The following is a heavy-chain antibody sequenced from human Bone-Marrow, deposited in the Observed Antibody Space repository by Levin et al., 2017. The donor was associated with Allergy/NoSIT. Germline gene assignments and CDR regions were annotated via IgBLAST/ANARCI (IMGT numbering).Heavy chain of an antibody. D-gene: IGHD4-17*01. CDR3: ARGGRGDYVFDY. CDR1: GFTFINYA. CDR2: ISYDGGNT. V-gene: IGHV3-30*04. J-gene: IGHJ4*02. Sequence: PGGSLRLSCAASGFTFINYAIHWVRQAPGKGLEWVAVISYDGGNTYYADSVKGRFTISRDNSKNTLYLQINSLRAEDTAVYYCARGGRGDYVFDYWGQGTLVTVSS.